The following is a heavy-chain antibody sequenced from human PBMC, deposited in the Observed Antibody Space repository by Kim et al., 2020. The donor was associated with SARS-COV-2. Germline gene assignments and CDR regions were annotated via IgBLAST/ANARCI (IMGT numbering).Heavy chain of an antibody. J-gene: IGHJ5*02. Sequence: SETLSLTCAVYGGSFSGYYWSWIRQPPGKGLEWIGEINHSGSTNYNPSLKSRVTISVDTSKNQFSLKLSSVTAADTAVYYCARMGIRYFDWLFQDNWFDPWGQGTLVTVSS. V-gene: IGHV4-34*01. D-gene: IGHD3-9*01. CDR3: ARMGIRYFDWLFQDNWFDP. CDR2: INHSGST. CDR1: GGSFSGYY.